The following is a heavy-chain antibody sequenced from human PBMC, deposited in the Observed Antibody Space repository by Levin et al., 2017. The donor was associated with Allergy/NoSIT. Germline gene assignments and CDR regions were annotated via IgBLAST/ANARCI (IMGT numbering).Heavy chain of an antibody. Sequence: SETLSLTCTVSGGSISSGSYYWSWIRQPAAKGLEWIGRIYSSGSANYNPSLKSRVTISVDTSKNQFSLKLSSVTAADTAVYYCAREEVGCEHWGQGVLFTVSS. J-gene: IGHJ4*02. CDR2: IYSSGSA. CDR1: GGSISSGSYY. D-gene: IGHD2-21*01. V-gene: IGHV4-61*02. CDR3: AREEVGCEH.